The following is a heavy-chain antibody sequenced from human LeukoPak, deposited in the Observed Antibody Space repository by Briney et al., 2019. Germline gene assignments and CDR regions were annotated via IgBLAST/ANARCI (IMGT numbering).Heavy chain of an antibody. CDR3: AHRTAHYDFWSGYATRYNWFDP. Sequence: ESGPTLVKPTQTLTLTCTFSGFSLSTSGVGVGWIRRPPGKALEWLALIYWDDDKRYSPSLKSRLTITKDTSKNQVVLTMTNMDPVDTATYYCAHRTAHYDFWSGYATRYNWFDPWGQGTLVTVSS. J-gene: IGHJ5*02. CDR2: IYWDDDK. D-gene: IGHD3-3*01. CDR1: GFSLSTSGVG. V-gene: IGHV2-5*02.